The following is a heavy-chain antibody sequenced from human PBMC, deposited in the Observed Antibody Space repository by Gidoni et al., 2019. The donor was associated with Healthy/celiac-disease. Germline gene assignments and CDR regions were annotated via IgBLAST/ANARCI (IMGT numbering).Heavy chain of an antibody. CDR3: ARELGVVVVAATPGNYYYGMDV. V-gene: IGHV3-48*02. CDR2: ISSSSSTI. D-gene: IGHD2-15*01. Sequence: EVQLVESGGGLVQPGWSLSLSCAASGFTFCRYSMNWVRQAPGKGLEWVSYISSSSSTIYYADSVKGRFTISRDNAKNSLYLQMNSLRDEDTAVYYCARELGVVVVAATPGNYYYGMDVWGQGTTVTVSS. CDR1: GFTFCRYS. J-gene: IGHJ6*02.